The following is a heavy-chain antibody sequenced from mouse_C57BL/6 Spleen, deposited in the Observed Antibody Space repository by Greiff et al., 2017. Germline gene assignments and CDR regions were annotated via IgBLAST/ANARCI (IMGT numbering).Heavy chain of an antibody. CDR2: IYPGDGDT. CDR3: ARQRYSNYDAMDY. CDR1: GYAFSSYW. J-gene: IGHJ4*01. Sequence: QVQLQQSGAELVKPGASVKISCKASGYAFSSYWMNWVKQRPGKGLEWLGQIYPGDGDTNYNGKCKGKATLTADKSSSTAYMQLSSLTSEDSAVYFCARQRYSNYDAMDYWGQGTSVTVSS. D-gene: IGHD2-5*01. V-gene: IGHV1-80*01.